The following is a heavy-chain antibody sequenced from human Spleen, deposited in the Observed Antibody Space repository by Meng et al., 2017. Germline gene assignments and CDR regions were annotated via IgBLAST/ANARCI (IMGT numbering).Heavy chain of an antibody. Sequence: QVRLGQCWSWLRQPGASVKVSCKASGYTFSNYDINWVRQATGQGLEWMGWLNPNSGYTAYAHKFQGRVTITADESTSTAYMELSSLRSEDTAVYYCARSSWELPYPFDYWGQGTLVTVSS. CDR2: LNPNSGYT. CDR3: ARSSWELPYPFDY. V-gene: IGHV1-8*03. J-gene: IGHJ4*02. D-gene: IGHD1-26*01. CDR1: GYTFSNYD.